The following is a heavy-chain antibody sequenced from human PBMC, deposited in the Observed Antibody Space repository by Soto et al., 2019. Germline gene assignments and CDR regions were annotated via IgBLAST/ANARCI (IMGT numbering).Heavy chain of an antibody. CDR1: GYTFTGYY. V-gene: IGHV1-2*04. J-gene: IGHJ6*02. CDR3: ARSCSGGSCFYYYCGMDV. D-gene: IGHD2-15*01. Sequence: ASVKVSCKASGYTFTGYYMHWVRQAPGQGLEWMGWINPNSGGTNYAQKFQGWVTMTRDTSISTAYMELSRLRSDDTAVYYCARSCSGGSCFYYYCGMDVWGQGTTVTAP. CDR2: INPNSGGT.